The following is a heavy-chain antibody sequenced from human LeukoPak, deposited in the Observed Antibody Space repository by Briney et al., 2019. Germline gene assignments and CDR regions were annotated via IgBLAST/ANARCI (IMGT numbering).Heavy chain of an antibody. CDR1: GFTFSSYG. Sequence: PGGSLRLSCAASGFTFSSYGMHWVRQAPGKGLEWVAVISYDGSNKYYADSVKGRFTISRDNSKNTLYLQMNSLRAEDTAVYYCAKAESGWETDGLDIWGQGTMVTVSS. CDR3: AKAESGWETDGLDI. CDR2: ISYDGSNK. V-gene: IGHV3-30*18. J-gene: IGHJ3*02. D-gene: IGHD6-19*01.